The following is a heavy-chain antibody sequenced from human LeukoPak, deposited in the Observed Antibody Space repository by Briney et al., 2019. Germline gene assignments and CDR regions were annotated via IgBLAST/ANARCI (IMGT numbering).Heavy chain of an antibody. CDR3: ARPNYYDSSGCFGGWFDP. CDR1: GGSISSSNFY. V-gene: IGHV4-39*07. Sequence: SETLSLTCTVSGGSISSSNFYWGWIRQPPGKGLEWIGEIYHSGSTNYNPSLKSRVTISVDKSKNQFSLKLSSVTAADTAVYYCARPNYYDSSGCFGGWFDPWGQGTLVTVSS. CDR2: IYHSGST. D-gene: IGHD3-22*01. J-gene: IGHJ5*02.